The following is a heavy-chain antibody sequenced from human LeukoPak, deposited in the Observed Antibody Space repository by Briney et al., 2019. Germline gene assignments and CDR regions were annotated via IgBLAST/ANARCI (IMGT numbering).Heavy chain of an antibody. Sequence: SETLSLTCAVYGGSFSGYHWSWIRQPPGKGLEWIGEINHGGSTNYNPSLKSRVTVSVDTSKNQFSLKLSSVTAADTAVYYCARGGEEFGELLDNWFDPWGQGTLVTVSS. D-gene: IGHD3-10*01. CDR1: GGSFSGYH. CDR2: INHGGST. V-gene: IGHV4-34*01. J-gene: IGHJ5*02. CDR3: ARGGEEFGELLDNWFDP.